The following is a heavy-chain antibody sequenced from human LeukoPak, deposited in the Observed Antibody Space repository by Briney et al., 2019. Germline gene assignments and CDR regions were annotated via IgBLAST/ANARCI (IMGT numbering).Heavy chain of an antibody. Sequence: GGSLRLSCAASGFTFSSYSMNWVRQAPGKGLEWVSSISSSSSYIYYADSVKGRFTISRDNAKNSLYLQMNSLRDEDTAVFYCARSRYDYIWGIDYWGQGTLVTISS. CDR2: ISSSSSYI. CDR3: ARSRYDYIWGIDY. CDR1: GFTFSSYS. D-gene: IGHD3-16*01. V-gene: IGHV3-21*01. J-gene: IGHJ4*02.